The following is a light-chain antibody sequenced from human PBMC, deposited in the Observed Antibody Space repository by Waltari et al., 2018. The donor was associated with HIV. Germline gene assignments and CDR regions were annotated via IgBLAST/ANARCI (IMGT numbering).Light chain of an antibody. V-gene: IGKV4-1*01. Sequence: DIILTQSPDSLAVSLGGTATTKCKSSGSVTYRDSDRTDIAWYQQRGGQPPTLLMHLASTRESGVPDRFTGSGSETDFTLTITGLQAEDAAIYFCQQYYSEPPTFGQGTKVEI. CDR1: GSVTYRDSDRTD. CDR2: LAS. J-gene: IGKJ1*01. CDR3: QQYYSEPPT.